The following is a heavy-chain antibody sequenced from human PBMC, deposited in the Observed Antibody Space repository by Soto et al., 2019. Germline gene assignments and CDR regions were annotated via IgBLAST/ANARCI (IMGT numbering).Heavy chain of an antibody. CDR1: GFTFSSYG. CDR3: AKDFNLVLTAIRYYYYGMDV. J-gene: IGHJ6*02. D-gene: IGHD2-21*02. CDR2: ISYDGSNK. V-gene: IGHV3-30*18. Sequence: QVQLVESGGGVVQPGRSLRLSCAASGFTFSSYGMHWVRQAPGKGLEWVAVISYDGSNKYYADSVKGRFTISRDNSKNTLYLQMNSLRAEDTAVYYCAKDFNLVLTAIRYYYYGMDVWGQGTTVTVSS.